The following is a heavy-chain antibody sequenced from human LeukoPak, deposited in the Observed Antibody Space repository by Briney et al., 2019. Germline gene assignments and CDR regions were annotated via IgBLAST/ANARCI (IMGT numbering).Heavy chain of an antibody. CDR3: TSRTPTFYNYYMDV. CDR2: IYYSGTT. CDR1: GGSISSSSYY. Sequence: SETLSLTCTVSGGSISSSSYYWGWIRQPPGKGLEWIGRIYYSGTTYYNPSLKSRVTISVDTSKNQFSLKLSSVTAADTAVYYCTSRTPTFYNYYMDVWGKGTTVTVSS. J-gene: IGHJ6*03. V-gene: IGHV4-39*01. D-gene: IGHD2/OR15-2a*01.